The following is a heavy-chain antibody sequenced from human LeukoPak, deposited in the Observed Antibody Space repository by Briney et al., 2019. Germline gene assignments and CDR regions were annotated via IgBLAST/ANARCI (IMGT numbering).Heavy chain of an antibody. D-gene: IGHD3-10*01. CDR2: IDPSDSYT. CDR1: GYSFTSYW. J-gene: IGHJ4*02. V-gene: IGHV5-10-1*01. Sequence: GESLQISCKGAGYSFTSYWISWVRQKPGKGLEWMGRIDPSDSYTTYSPSFQGHVTISADKSISTAYLQWSSLKASDTAMYYCARRRRFGGLYYFDYWGQGTLVSVSS. CDR3: ARRRRFGGLYYFDY.